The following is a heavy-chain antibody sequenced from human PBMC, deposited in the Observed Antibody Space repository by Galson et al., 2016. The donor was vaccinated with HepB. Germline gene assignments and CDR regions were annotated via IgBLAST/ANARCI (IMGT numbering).Heavy chain of an antibody. V-gene: IGHV4-31*02. J-gene: IGHJ5*02. Sequence: TLSLTWIVSGDSITSGGYYWSWIRQHPGKGLEWIGHISYSGSASYHATLKSRVIISLDTSKNQFTLKMTSVTAADAAVYFCARYSGSDYGRFDPWGQGTVVTVSS. CDR1: GDSITSGGYY. CDR2: ISYSGSA. CDR3: ARYSGSDYGRFDP. D-gene: IGHD1-26*01.